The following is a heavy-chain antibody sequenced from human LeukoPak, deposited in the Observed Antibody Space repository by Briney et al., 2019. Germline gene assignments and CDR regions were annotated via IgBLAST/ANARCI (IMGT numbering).Heavy chain of an antibody. CDR3: ARGHTSIAARGRFDY. D-gene: IGHD6-6*01. CDR2: INHSGST. V-gene: IGHV4-34*01. CDR1: GGSFSGYY. Sequence: KPSETLSLTCAVYGGSFSGYYWSWIRQPPGKGLEWIGEINHSGSTNYNPSLQSRVTISVDTSKSQFSLKLSSVTAADTAVYYCARGHTSIAARGRFDYWGQGTLVTVSS. J-gene: IGHJ4*02.